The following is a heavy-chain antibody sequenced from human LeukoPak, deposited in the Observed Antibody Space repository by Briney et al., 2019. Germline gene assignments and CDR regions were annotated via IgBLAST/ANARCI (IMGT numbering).Heavy chain of an antibody. D-gene: IGHD1-26*01. V-gene: IGHV3-66*01. CDR1: GFAVSSND. CDR2: IYSGRST. J-gene: IGHJ4*02. Sequence: GGSLRLSCAASGFAVSSNDMSWVRQAPGKGLEWVSLIYSGRSTYYADSVKGRFIISRDNSKNTLYLQMNSLRAEDTAVYYCARYSGTFSNSYFDCWGQGTLVTVSS. CDR3: ARYSGTFSNSYFDC.